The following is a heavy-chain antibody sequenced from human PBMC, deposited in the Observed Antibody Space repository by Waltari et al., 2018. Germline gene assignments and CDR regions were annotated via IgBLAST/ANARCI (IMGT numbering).Heavy chain of an antibody. CDR3: ATHSITMHNWFDP. V-gene: IGHV1-2*06. CDR2: INRNSGGT. D-gene: IGHD3-10*01. Sequence: QVQLVQSGAEVKKPGASVKVSCKASGYTFTGYYMHWVRPAPGKGGEWMGRINRNSGGTNDAKKYKGRVSMNRETSSSTAYMELSRLRADDTAVYYGATHSITMHNWFDPWGQGTLVTVSS. CDR1: GYTFTGYY. J-gene: IGHJ5*02.